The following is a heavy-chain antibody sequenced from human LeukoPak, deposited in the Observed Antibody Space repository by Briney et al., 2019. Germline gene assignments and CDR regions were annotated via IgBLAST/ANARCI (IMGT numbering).Heavy chain of an antibody. D-gene: IGHD1-14*01. Sequence: GSLRLSCAGSGFTFTSYSMNWVRQPPGKGLEWIGEIHRSGSPNYNPSLQSRVTISIDRSRNQIALELSSVTAADTAVYYCAREILGGFNPGAYWGQGTLVTVSS. J-gene: IGHJ4*02. V-gene: IGHV4-4*02. CDR1: GFTFTSYS. CDR2: IHRSGSP. CDR3: AREILGGFNPGAY.